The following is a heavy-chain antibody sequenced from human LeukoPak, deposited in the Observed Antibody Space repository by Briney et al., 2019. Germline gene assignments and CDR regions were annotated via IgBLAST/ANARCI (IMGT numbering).Heavy chain of an antibody. D-gene: IGHD6-25*01. Sequence: GGSLRLSCAASGFTFSSYSMNWVRQAPGKGLEWVSVIYSGGSTYYADSVKGRFTISRHNSKNTLYLQMNSLRAEDTAVYYCARDGSERGGVDYWGQGTLVTVSS. CDR3: ARDGSERGGVDY. CDR2: IYSGGST. V-gene: IGHV3-53*04. J-gene: IGHJ4*02. CDR1: GFTFSSYS.